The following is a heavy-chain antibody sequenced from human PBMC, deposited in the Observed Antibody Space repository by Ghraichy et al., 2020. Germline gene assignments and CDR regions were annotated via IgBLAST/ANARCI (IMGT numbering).Heavy chain of an antibody. V-gene: IGHV3-74*01. Sequence: GGSLRLSCAASGFTFSSYWMHWVRQAPGEGLVWVSRINGDGTSTTYADSVKGRFTISRDNAKNTLYLQMNSLRAEDTAVYYCARSLVAGYSGSNSYWGQGTMVTVSS. J-gene: IGHJ4*02. CDR1: GFTFSSYW. CDR3: ARSLVAGYSGSNSY. D-gene: IGHD1-26*01. CDR2: INGDGTST.